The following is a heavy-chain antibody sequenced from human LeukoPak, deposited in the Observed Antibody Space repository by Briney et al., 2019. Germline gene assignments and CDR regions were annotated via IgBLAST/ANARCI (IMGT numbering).Heavy chain of an antibody. D-gene: IGHD2-8*01. J-gene: IGHJ4*02. CDR2: ISYDGSNK. CDR3: AKNGLDGWTENSLDY. Sequence: GGSLRLSCAASGFTFSSYGMHWVRQAPGKGLEWVAVISYDGSNKYYADSVKGRFTISRDNSKNTLYLQMNSLRAEDTAVYYCAKNGLDGWTENSLDYWGQGTLVTVS. V-gene: IGHV3-30*18. CDR1: GFTFSSYG.